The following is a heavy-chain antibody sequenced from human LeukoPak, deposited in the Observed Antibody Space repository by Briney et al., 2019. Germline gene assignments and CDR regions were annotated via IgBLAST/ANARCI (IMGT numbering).Heavy chain of an antibody. D-gene: IGHD2-2*01. CDR2: ISYDGSNK. CDR3: AKKIGTAASLVAFDI. Sequence: PGGSLRLSCAHSGSTFSNYGMHWVRQTPGKGLEWLAIISYDGSNKYYADSVKGRFTISRDNSKNALYLQMNSLRAEDTAVYYCAKKIGTAASLVAFDIWGQGTMVTVFS. J-gene: IGHJ3*02. V-gene: IGHV3-30*18. CDR1: GSTFSNYG.